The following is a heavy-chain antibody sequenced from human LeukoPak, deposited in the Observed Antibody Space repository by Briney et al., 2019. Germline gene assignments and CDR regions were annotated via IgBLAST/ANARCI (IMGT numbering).Heavy chain of an antibody. CDR1: GFTFSDYY. J-gene: IGHJ3*02. V-gene: IGHV3-11*01. CDR3: ARDQVPRKSAGPYDSSDEDAFDI. Sequence: GGSLRLSCAASGFTFSDYYMSWIRQAPGKGLEWVSYISSSGSTIYYADSVKGRFTISRDNAKNSLYLQMNSLRAEDTAVYYCARDQVPRKSAGPYDSSDEDAFDIWGQGTMVTVSS. CDR2: ISSSGSTI. D-gene: IGHD3-22*01.